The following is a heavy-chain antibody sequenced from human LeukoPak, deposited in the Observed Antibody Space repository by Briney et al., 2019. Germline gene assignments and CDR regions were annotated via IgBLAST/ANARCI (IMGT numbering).Heavy chain of an antibody. CDR1: GFTFSTYW. J-gene: IGHJ4*02. CDR2: IDSDGSST. Sequence: GGSLRLSCAVSGFTFSTYWMHWVRQAPGQGLVWVSRIDSDGSSTTYADSVKGRFTISRANAKNTLYLQMNSLRAEDTAVYYCARGGWYPDYWGQGTLVTVSS. CDR3: ARGGWYPDY. D-gene: IGHD6-19*01. V-gene: IGHV3-74*01.